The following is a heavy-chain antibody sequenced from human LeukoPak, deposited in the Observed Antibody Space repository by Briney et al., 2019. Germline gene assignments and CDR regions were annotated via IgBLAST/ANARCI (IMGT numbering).Heavy chain of an antibody. V-gene: IGHV1-69*05. D-gene: IGHD3-9*01. Sequence: SVKLSCTASGRTFSSYAISLERQAPGQGLEWMGTTIPIFDTANIAKKFQVRVTITTDESTSTAYMGLSSMRSEDTAVYYCARDPGYDSLTDRKAPFFDYWGQGTLVTVSS. J-gene: IGHJ4*02. CDR1: GRTFSSYA. CDR3: ARDPGYDSLTDRKAPFFDY. CDR2: TIPIFDTA.